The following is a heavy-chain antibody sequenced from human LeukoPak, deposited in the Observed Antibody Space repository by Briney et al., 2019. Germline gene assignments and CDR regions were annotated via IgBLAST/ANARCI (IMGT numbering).Heavy chain of an antibody. CDR2: INTNSGGT. J-gene: IGHJ2*01. Sequence: GASVRVSCTASGYTFTGYYMHWVRQAPGQGLEWMGWINTNSGGTNYAQKFQGRVTMTRDTSISTAYMELSRLRSDDTANYYCARGHCSGGICYDWYFDLWGRGTLVTVSS. D-gene: IGHD2-15*01. CDR1: GYTFTGYY. V-gene: IGHV1-2*02. CDR3: ARGHCSGGICYDWYFDL.